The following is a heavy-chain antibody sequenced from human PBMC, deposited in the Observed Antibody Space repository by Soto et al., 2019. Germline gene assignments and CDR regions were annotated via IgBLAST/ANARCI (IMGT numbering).Heavy chain of an antibody. J-gene: IGHJ4*02. CDR1: GYTFRSYD. CDR2: VNPNTGNT. D-gene: IGHD3-10*01. Sequence: QVQLVQSGAEVKKPGASVNGSCTGSGYTFRSYDIHWVRQATGQGLEWMGWVNPNTGNTGYAQKFQGRVTMTRDMSKSSAYMEVNSLASGDTAIYYCARAYGAGSCDCWGPGILVSVSS. V-gene: IGHV1-8*01. CDR3: ARAYGAGSCDC.